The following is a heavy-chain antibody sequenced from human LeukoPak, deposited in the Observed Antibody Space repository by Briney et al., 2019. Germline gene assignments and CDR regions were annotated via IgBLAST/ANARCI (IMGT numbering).Heavy chain of an antibody. CDR1: GFTFSSYA. J-gene: IGHJ4*02. CDR2: ISGSGGST. D-gene: IGHD4-11*01. CDR3: TNSKDWAYYFDY. V-gene: IGHV3-23*01. Sequence: GGSLRLSCAASGFTFSSYAMSWVRQAPGKGLEWVSAISGSGGSTYYADSVKGRFTISRDNSKNTLYLQMNSLRAEDTAVYYCTNSKDWAYYFDYWGQGTLVTVSS.